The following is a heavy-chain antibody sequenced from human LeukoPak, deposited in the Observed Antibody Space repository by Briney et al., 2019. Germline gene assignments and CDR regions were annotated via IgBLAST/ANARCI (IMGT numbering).Heavy chain of an antibody. D-gene: IGHD5-18*01. CDR1: GFTFSSYS. CDR3: ARDFRAMVNYFDY. Sequence: GGSLRLSCAASGFTFSSYSTNWVRQAPGKGLEWVSSISSSSSYIYYADSVKGRFTISRDNAKNSLYLQMNSLRAEDTAVYYCARDFRAMVNYFDYWGQGTLVTVSS. J-gene: IGHJ4*02. V-gene: IGHV3-21*01. CDR2: ISSSSSYI.